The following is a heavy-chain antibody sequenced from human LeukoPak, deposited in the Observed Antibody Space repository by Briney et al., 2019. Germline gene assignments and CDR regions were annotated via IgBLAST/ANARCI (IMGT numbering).Heavy chain of an antibody. D-gene: IGHD3-9*01. CDR2: INPSGGST. J-gene: IGHJ5*02. V-gene: IGHV1-46*01. CDR3: ARDPPPPLRYFDWLSVNWFDP. Sequence: ASVRVSCKASGYTFTSYYMHWVRQAPGQGLEWMGIINPSGGSTSYAQKFQGRVTMTRDTSTSTVYMELSSLRPEDTAVYYCARDPPPPLRYFDWLSVNWFDPWGQGTLVTVSS. CDR1: GYTFTSYY.